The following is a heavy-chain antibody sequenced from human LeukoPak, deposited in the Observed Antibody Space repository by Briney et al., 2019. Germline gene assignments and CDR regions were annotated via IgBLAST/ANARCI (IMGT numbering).Heavy chain of an antibody. V-gene: IGHV3-13*01. D-gene: IGHD4/OR15-4a*01. J-gene: IGHJ4*02. CDR2: IGTVGDT. Sequence: GGSLRLSCAASGFTFSTYDFHWVRQATGKGLEWVSAIGTVGDTHYPGSVKGRFTISRENAKNSVFLQMDSLRAGDTAVYYCARAELTIDYWGQGTLVTVSS. CDR3: ARAELTIDY. CDR1: GFTFSTYD.